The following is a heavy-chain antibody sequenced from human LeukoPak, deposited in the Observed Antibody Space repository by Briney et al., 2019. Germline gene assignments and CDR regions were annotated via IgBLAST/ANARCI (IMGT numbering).Heavy chain of an antibody. CDR1: GFIFSDYS. J-gene: IGHJ4*02. Sequence: PGGSLRPSCAASGFIFSDYSMNWVRQAPGKGLEWVSYITKSSSIMQYADSVKGRFTISRDNAKNSLYLQMNSLSAEDTAVYYCARDRNPYYIDYWGQGTLVTVSS. V-gene: IGHV3-48*01. CDR2: ITKSSSIM. D-gene: IGHD1-14*01. CDR3: ARDRNPYYIDY.